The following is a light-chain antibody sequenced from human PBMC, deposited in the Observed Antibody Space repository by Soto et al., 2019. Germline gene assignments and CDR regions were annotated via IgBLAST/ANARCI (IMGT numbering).Light chain of an antibody. J-gene: IGKJ4*01. CDR3: QQRSNWPLT. CDR1: ETIRGL. Sequence: EIVLTQSPATLSLSPGERATLSCRASETIRGLLAWYQQMPGQAPRLLIYGASTRASGIPARFSGSGSGTEFTLTISSLQSEDFAVYYCQQRSNWPLTFGGGTKVDI. V-gene: IGKV3-11*01. CDR2: GAS.